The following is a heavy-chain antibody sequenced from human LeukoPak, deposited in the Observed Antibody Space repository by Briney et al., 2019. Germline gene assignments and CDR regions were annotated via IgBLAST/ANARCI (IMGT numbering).Heavy chain of an antibody. D-gene: IGHD2-15*01. CDR1: GGSISSYY. CDR3: ARDGTDCSGGSCYSDAFDI. J-gene: IGHJ3*02. Sequence: PSETLSLTCTVSGGSISSYYWSWIRQPPGKGLEWIGYIYYSGSTNYNPSLKSRVTISVGTSKNQFSLKLSSVTAADTAVYYCARDGTDCSGGSCYSDAFDIWGQGTMVTVSS. V-gene: IGHV4-59*01. CDR2: IYYSGST.